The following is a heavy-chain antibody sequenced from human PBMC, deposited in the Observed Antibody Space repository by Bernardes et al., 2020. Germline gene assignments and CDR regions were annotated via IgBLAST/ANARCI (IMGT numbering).Heavy chain of an antibody. Sequence: SESLSLTCTVSGGSISNNIYYWGWLLQSPGKGLEWIASIYYTGTTYYNPSLKSRVTISVDTSKNQFSLRLSSVTAADTAVYYCVRREAILRGYSYVRDYWGQGTLVTVSS. CDR1: GGSISNNIYY. V-gene: IGHV4-39*01. CDR2: IYYTGTT. D-gene: IGHD5-18*01. J-gene: IGHJ4*02. CDR3: VRREAILRGYSYVRDY.